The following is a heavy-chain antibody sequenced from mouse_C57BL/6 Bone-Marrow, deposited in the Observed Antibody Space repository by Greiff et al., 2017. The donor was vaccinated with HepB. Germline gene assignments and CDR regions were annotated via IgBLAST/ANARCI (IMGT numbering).Heavy chain of an antibody. CDR1: GYTFTSYW. V-gene: IGHV1-69*01. D-gene: IGHD1-1*01. CDR3: ARKGAYYYGSSGYYYAMDY. CDR2: IDPSDSYT. Sequence: QVQLQQPGAELVMPGASVKLSCKASGYTFTSYWMHWVKQRPGQGLEWIGEIDPSDSYTNYNQKFKGKSTLTVDKSSSTAYMQLSSLTSEDSAVYYCARKGAYYYGSSGYYYAMDYWGQGTSVTVSS. J-gene: IGHJ4*01.